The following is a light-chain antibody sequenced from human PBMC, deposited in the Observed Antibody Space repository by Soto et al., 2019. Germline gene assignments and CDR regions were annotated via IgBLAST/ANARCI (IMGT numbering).Light chain of an antibody. Sequence: EIVMTQSPATLSVSPGERATLSCRASQSVSNNLAWYQQKPGQAPRLLIYGASTRATGIPARFSGSGSGTEVTLTISSLQSEDFAVYCCQQYNNWPPLTFGGGAKVEIK. CDR2: GAS. CDR1: QSVSNN. CDR3: QQYNNWPPLT. J-gene: IGKJ4*01. V-gene: IGKV3D-15*01.